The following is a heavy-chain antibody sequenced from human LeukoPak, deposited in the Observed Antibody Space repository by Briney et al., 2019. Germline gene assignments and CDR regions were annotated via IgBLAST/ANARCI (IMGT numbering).Heavy chain of an antibody. D-gene: IGHD2-15*01. J-gene: IGHJ4*02. V-gene: IGHV3-21*01. Sequence: GGSLRLSCAASGFTFSSYAMDWVRQAPGEGLEWVSFISGSSSHIYYADSVKGRFTISRDNAKNSLYLQMNSLRAEDTAVYSCVRGYCSGGSCYSLIGYWGQGTLVTVSS. CDR3: VRGYCSGGSCYSLIGY. CDR1: GFTFSSYA. CDR2: ISGSSSHI.